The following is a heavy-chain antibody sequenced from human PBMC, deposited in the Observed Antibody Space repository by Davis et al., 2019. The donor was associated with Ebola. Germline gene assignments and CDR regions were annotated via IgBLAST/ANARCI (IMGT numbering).Heavy chain of an antibody. D-gene: IGHD2-2*01. Sequence: PGGSLRLSCAASGFTFSTYWMSWVRQAPGKGLEWVGRIRSKANSYATAYAASVKGRFTISRDDSKNTAYLQMNSLKTEDTAVYYCTRRSGSVALPADWYFDLWGRGTLVTVSS. V-gene: IGHV3-73*01. CDR1: GFTFSTYW. CDR3: TRRSGSVALPADWYFDL. J-gene: IGHJ2*01. CDR2: IRSKANSYAT.